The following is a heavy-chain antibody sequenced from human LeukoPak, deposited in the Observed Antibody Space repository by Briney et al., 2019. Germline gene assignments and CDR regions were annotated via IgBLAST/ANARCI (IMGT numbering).Heavy chain of an antibody. J-gene: IGHJ3*02. V-gene: IGHV1-24*01. CDR1: GYTLTELS. CDR3: ATDDFWSGYYSAFDI. D-gene: IGHD3-3*01. CDR2: FDPEDGET. Sequence: VASVKVSCKVSGYTLTELSMHWVRQSPGKGLEWMGGFDPEDGETIYAQKFQGGVTMTEDTSTDTAYMELSSLRSEDTAVYYCATDDFWSGYYSAFDIWGQGTMVTVSS.